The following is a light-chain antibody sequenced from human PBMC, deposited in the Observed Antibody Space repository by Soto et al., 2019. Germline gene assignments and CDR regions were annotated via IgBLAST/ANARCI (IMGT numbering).Light chain of an antibody. V-gene: IGLV1-44*01. CDR2: NNN. CDR3: KSYAGSNTYV. J-gene: IGLJ1*01. Sequence: QSVLTQPPSASGTPGQRVTISCSGSSSNIGSNTVNWYQQLPGTAPKLLIYNNNQRPSGVPDRFSGSKSGTSASLAISGLQSEDETDYFCKSYAGSNTYVFGSGTKLTVL. CDR1: SSNIGSNT.